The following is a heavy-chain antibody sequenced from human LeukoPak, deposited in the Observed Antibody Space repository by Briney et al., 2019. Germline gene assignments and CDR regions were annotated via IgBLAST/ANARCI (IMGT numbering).Heavy chain of an antibody. CDR3: AKVHIIVTVPDAFDM. Sequence: GGSLRLSCAASGFTFNNYALHWVRQAPGEGLEWVAGISSDGTNKYSADSMKGRFSISRDNSKNTLYLQMNSLRPEDTAVYYCAKVHIIVTVPDAFDMWGQGTMVTVSS. CDR2: ISSDGTNK. J-gene: IGHJ3*02. CDR1: GFTFNNYA. D-gene: IGHD2-21*01. V-gene: IGHV3-30*18.